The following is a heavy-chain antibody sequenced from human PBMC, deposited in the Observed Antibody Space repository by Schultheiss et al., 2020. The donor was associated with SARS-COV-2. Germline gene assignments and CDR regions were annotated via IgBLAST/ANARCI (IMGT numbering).Heavy chain of an antibody. CDR3: ARDDAGATLAFVS. V-gene: IGHV1-69*11. D-gene: IGHD1-1*01. J-gene: IGHJ4*01. CDR2: IIPILGTT. Sequence: SVKVSCKASGGAFSSNGVSWMRQAPGQRLEWMGRIIPILGTTSYAERFQGRLTLTSDESTGTAYTAYMEMRSLRLEDTALYFCARDDAGATLAFVSWGQGTLVTVSS. CDR1: GGAFSSNG.